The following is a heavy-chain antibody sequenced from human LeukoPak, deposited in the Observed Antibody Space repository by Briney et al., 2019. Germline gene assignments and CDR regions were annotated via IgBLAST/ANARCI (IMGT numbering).Heavy chain of an antibody. CDR1: GFTFSSYG. J-gene: IGHJ5*02. V-gene: IGHV3-23*01. CDR2: ISGSGGST. Sequence: GGSLRLSCAASGFTFSSYGMSWVRQAPGKGLEWVSAISGSGGSTYYADSVKGRFTISRDNSKNTLYLQMNSLRAEDTAVYYCARDLGYYGSYNWFDPWGQGTLVTVSS. D-gene: IGHD3-10*01. CDR3: ARDLGYYGSYNWFDP.